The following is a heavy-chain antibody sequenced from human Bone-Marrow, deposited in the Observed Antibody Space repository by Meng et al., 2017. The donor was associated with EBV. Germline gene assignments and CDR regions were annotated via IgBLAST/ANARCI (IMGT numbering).Heavy chain of an antibody. CDR3: ATDRAVAGHRYFYL. CDR1: GGSISSSYW. J-gene: IGHJ2*01. D-gene: IGHD6-19*01. Sequence: QRRGCGPRRVSPAGTLSPTCAVSGGSISSSYWWSVVRQPPGKGLKWFGEISHSGSTNYNPSLKSRVTISVDKSKNQFSLKLNSVTAADTAVYYCATDRAVAGHRYFYLWGRGTLVTVSS. CDR2: ISHSGST. V-gene: IGHV4-4*02.